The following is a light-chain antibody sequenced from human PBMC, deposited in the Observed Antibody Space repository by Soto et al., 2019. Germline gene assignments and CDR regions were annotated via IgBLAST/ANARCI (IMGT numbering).Light chain of an antibody. V-gene: IGLV2-14*01. CDR1: SSDVGGYNY. J-gene: IGLJ1*01. CDR3: SSYTSSIPYV. Sequence: QSALTQPASVSGSPGQSITISCTGTSSDVGGYNYVSWYQQHPGKAPKLMIYDDSHRPSGVSNRFSGSNSGNTASLTISVLQAEDEADYYCSSYTSSIPYVFGTGTKLTVL. CDR2: DDS.